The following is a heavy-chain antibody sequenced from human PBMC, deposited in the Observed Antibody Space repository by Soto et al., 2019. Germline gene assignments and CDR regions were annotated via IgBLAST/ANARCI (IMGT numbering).Heavy chain of an antibody. CDR2: ISSSNSYI. V-gene: IGHV3-21*01. D-gene: IGHD3-10*01. J-gene: IGHJ3*02. Sequence: GSLRLSCAASGFTFSSYSLNWVRQAPGKGLEWVSSISSSNSYIYYADSVKGRFTISRDNAKNSLYLQMNSLRAEDTAVYYCARGSYGDDAFDIWGQGTMVTVSS. CDR3: ARGSYGDDAFDI. CDR1: GFTFSSYS.